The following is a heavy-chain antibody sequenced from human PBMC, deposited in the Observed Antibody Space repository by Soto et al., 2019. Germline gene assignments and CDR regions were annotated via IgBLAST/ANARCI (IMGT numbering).Heavy chain of an antibody. CDR3: ARHHGPTTSENWFDP. J-gene: IGHJ5*02. Sequence: QVHLVQSGVEVKTPGASVKVSCQASGYTFFTYDISWVRQAPGQGLEWTGWISTYSGDTKYAQKFQGRVTITTDTSTTTAYLELRSLRSDDTAVYYCARHHGPTTSENWFDPWGQGTLVTVSS. V-gene: IGHV1-18*01. CDR2: ISTYSGDT. CDR1: GYTFFTYD. D-gene: IGHD5-12*01.